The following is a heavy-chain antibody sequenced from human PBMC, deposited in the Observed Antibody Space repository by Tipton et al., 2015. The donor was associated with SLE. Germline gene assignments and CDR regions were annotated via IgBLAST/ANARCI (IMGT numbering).Heavy chain of an antibody. Sequence: TLSLTCAVYGGSFSDYSWSWIRQPPGKGLEWIGEINQSGSTNYNPSLKSRVTISIDTSKNQFSLRLSSGTAADTAVYYCARDCTTGVCYTTSFDFWGQGTLVTVSP. CDR2: INQSGST. CDR3: ARDCTTGVCYTTSFDF. V-gene: IGHV4-34*01. CDR1: GGSFSDYS. D-gene: IGHD2-8*01. J-gene: IGHJ4*02.